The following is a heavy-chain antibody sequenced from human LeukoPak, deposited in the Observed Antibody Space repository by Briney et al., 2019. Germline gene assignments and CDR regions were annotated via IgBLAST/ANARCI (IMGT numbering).Heavy chain of an antibody. V-gene: IGHV4-59*08. D-gene: IGHD1-1*01. CDR2: IYYSGST. J-gene: IGHJ3*01. CDR1: GGSISGYF. Sequence: PSETLSLTCTVSGGSISGYFWSWIRQPPGKGLEWIGYIYYSGSTNYNPSLKSRATISVDTSKNQFSLKLSSVTAADTAVYYCAIHGVYNWNDYAFDVWGQGTMVTVS. CDR3: AIHGVYNWNDYAFDV.